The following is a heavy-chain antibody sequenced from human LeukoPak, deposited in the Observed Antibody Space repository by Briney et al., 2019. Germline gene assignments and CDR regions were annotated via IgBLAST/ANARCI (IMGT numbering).Heavy chain of an antibody. CDR1: GGSISSGSYY. Sequence: PSQTLSLTCTVSGGSISSGSYYWSWIRQPAGKGLEWIGRIYTSGSTYYNPSLKSRVTISVDTSKNQFSLKLSSVTAADTAVYYCARDLITVVTPGWYYYYGMDVWGQGTTVTVSS. J-gene: IGHJ6*02. V-gene: IGHV4-61*02. CDR2: IYTSGST. D-gene: IGHD4-23*01. CDR3: ARDLITVVTPGWYYYYGMDV.